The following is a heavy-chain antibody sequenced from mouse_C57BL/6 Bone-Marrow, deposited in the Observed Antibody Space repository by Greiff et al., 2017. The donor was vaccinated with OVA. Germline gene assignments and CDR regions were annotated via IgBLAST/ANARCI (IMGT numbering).Heavy chain of an antibody. D-gene: IGHD1-1*01. CDR1: GYTFTDYE. J-gene: IGHJ2*01. CDR2: IDPETGGT. Sequence: QVQLQQSGAELVRPGASVTLSCKASGYTFTDYEMHWVKQTPVHGLEWIGAIDPETGGTAYNQKFKGKAILTADKSSSTAYMELRSLTSEDSAVYYCTRRLRSLDFDYWGQGTTLTVYS. V-gene: IGHV1-15*01. CDR3: TRRLRSLDFDY.